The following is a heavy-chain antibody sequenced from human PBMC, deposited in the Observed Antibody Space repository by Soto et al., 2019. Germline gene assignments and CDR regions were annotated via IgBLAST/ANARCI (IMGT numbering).Heavy chain of an antibody. CDR2: IYYSGST. J-gene: IGHJ5*02. CDR1: GGSISSYY. CDR3: ARMGDYGSGSYSGWFDP. V-gene: IGHV4-59*01. D-gene: IGHD3-10*01. Sequence: QVQLQESGPGLVKPSETLSLTCTVSGGSISSYYWSWIRQPPGKGLEWIGYIYYSGSTNYNPSLKSRVTISVDTSKNQCSLKLSSVTAADTAVYYCARMGDYGSGSYSGWFDPWGQGTLVTVSS.